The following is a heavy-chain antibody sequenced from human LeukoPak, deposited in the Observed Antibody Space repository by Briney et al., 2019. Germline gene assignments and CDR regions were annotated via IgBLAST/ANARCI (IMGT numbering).Heavy chain of an antibody. J-gene: IGHJ6*02. V-gene: IGHV3-48*01. CDR2: ISSTSTTL. CDR3: ARLEEDYDILTGYYPRPDYGMDV. D-gene: IGHD3-9*01. CDR1: GFTFSSSS. Sequence: PGGSLRFSCAASGFTFSSSSMNWVRQAPGKGLEWVSYISSTSTTLYYADSVRGRFTISRDNAKNSLYLQMNSLRAEDTAVYYCARLEEDYDILTGYYPRPDYGMDVWGQGTTVTVSS.